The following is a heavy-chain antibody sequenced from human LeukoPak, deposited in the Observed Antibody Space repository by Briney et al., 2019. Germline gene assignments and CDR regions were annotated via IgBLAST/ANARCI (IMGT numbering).Heavy chain of an antibody. CDR3: ARQFDSSGWGPFDY. D-gene: IGHD6-19*01. Sequence: GESLKISCKGSGYSFASYWIGWVRQMPGKGLEWMGIMYPGDSDTRYSPSFQGQVTISADKSINTAYLQWNSLKASDTAMYYCARQFDSSGWGPFDYWGQGTLVTVSP. CDR1: GYSFASYW. V-gene: IGHV5-51*01. J-gene: IGHJ4*02. CDR2: MYPGDSDT.